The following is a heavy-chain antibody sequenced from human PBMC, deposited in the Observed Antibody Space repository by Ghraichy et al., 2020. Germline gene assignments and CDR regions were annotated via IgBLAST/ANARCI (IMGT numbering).Heavy chain of an antibody. CDR2: IYSGGST. J-gene: IGHJ6*02. D-gene: IGHD3-3*01. Sequence: GGSLRLSCAASGFTVSSNYMSWVRQAPGKGLEWVSIIYSGGSTYYSDSVKGRFTISRDNSKNTLYLQMNSLRAEDTAVYYCARDHRGLDFWSGPDYGMDVWGQGTTVTVSS. CDR1: GFTVSSNY. CDR3: ARDHRGLDFWSGPDYGMDV. V-gene: IGHV3-53*01.